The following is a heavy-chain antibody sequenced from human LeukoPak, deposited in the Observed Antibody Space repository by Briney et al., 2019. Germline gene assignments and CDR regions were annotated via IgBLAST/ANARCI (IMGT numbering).Heavy chain of an antibody. J-gene: IGHJ3*02. CDR3: ARDRGATVTRAFDI. Sequence: GGSLRLSWAAAGFTFSSYAMRWVRQAPGKGLEWVAVISYDGSNKYYADSVKGRFTISRDNSKNTLYLQMTSLRAEDTAVYYCARDRGATVTRAFDIWGQGTMVTVAS. CDR1: GFTFSSYA. D-gene: IGHD4-17*01. CDR2: ISYDGSNK. V-gene: IGHV3-30*04.